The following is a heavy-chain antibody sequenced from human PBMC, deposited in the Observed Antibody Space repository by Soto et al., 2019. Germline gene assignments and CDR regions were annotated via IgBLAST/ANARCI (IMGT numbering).Heavy chain of an antibody. V-gene: IGHV3-23*01. CDR1: GFTFSSYA. J-gene: IGHJ4*02. D-gene: IGHD3-16*02. CDR3: AKAITFGGVIVPSFFDY. CDR2: ISGSGGST. Sequence: PGGSLRLSCAASGFTFSSYAMSWVRQAPGKGLEWVSAISGSGGSTYYADSVKGRSTISRDNSKNTLYLQMNSLRAEDTAVYYCAKAITFGGVIVPSFFDYWGQGTLVTVSS.